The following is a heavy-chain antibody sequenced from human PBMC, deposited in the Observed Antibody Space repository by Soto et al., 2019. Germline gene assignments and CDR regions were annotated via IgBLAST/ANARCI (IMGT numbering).Heavy chain of an antibody. CDR3: AKDGDYYDSSGYYRYWYFDL. CDR2: ISGSGGST. J-gene: IGHJ2*01. V-gene: IGHV3-23*01. CDR1: GFTFSSYA. Sequence: EVQLLESGGGLVQPGGSLRLSCAASGFTFSSYAVSWVRQAPGKGLEWVSTISGSGGSTYYADSVKGRFTISRDNSKITLYLQMNSLRAEDTAVYYCAKDGDYYDSSGYYRYWYFDLWGRGTLVTVSS. D-gene: IGHD3-22*01.